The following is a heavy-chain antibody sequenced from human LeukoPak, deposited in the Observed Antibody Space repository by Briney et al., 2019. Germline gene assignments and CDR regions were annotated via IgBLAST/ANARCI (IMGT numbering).Heavy chain of an antibody. J-gene: IGHJ4*02. CDR3: ARAGGELERRTFGY. D-gene: IGHD1-1*01. CDR1: GFTFSSYD. V-gene: IGHV3-13*01. Sequence: GGSLRLSCAASGFTFSSYDMHWVRQATGKGLEWVSAIGTAGDTYYPGSVKGRFTISRENAKNSLYLQMNSLRAGDTAVYYCARAGGELERRTFGYWGQGTLVTVSS. CDR2: IGTAGDT.